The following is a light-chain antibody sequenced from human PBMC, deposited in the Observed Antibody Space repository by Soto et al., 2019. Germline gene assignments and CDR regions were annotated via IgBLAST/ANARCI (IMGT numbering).Light chain of an antibody. J-gene: IGKJ1*01. Sequence: EIVMTQSPATLSASPGERATLSCRASQSVNSNLAWHQQKPGQAPRLLIYGASTRATGIPARFSGSGSGTEFTLTISSLQSEDFAVYYCQQYDNWPPWTFGQGTKVEIK. CDR3: QQYDNWPPWT. CDR1: QSVNSN. V-gene: IGKV3-15*01. CDR2: GAS.